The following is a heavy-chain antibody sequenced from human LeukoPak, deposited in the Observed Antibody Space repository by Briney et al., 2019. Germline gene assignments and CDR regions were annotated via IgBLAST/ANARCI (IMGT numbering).Heavy chain of an antibody. CDR1: GFTFGTYS. J-gene: IGHJ4*02. CDR3: ARDLGYYPDY. D-gene: IGHD3-16*01. V-gene: IGHV3-48*02. Sequence: HSGGSLRLSCAASGFTFGTYSMNWVRQAPGKGLEWVSYISSSSSTKYYADSVKGRFTISRDNAKNSLYLQMSSLRDEDTAVYYCARDLGYYPDYWGQGTLVTVSS. CDR2: ISSSSSTK.